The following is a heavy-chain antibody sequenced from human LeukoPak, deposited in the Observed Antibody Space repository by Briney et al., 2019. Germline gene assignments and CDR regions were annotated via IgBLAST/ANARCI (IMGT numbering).Heavy chain of an antibody. J-gene: IGHJ4*02. D-gene: IGHD3-22*01. CDR2: IRYDGSNK. CDR3: AKLVGYDSSGYWGRFDY. Sequence: PGGSLRLSCAASGFTFSSYGMHWVRQAPGKGLEWVAFIRYDGSNKYYADSVKGRFTISRDNSKNTLYLQMNSLRAEDTAVYYCAKLVGYDSSGYWGRFDYWGQGTLVTVSS. V-gene: IGHV3-30*02. CDR1: GFTFSSYG.